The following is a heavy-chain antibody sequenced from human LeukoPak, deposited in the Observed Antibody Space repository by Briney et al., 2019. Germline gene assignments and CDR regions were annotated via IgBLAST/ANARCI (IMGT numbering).Heavy chain of an antibody. CDR3: ARYKSNSSSWPFDL. D-gene: IGHD6-13*01. CDR1: GYSFTSDY. CDR2: INPSDART. J-gene: IGHJ2*01. V-gene: IGHV1-46*01. Sequence: ASVKVSCKASGYSFTSDYLHWVRQAPGQGLEWIGMINPSDARTTYAQKFQGRVTMTRDTSTTTVYMEMSSLGSDGPAVLYCARYKSNSSSWPFDLWGRGTMVTVSS.